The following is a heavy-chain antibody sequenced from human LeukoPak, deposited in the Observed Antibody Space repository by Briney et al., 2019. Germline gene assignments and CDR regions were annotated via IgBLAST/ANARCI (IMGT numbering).Heavy chain of an antibody. Sequence: PGGSLSLFCTASGFTFDNYAMSWVRQAPGKGLEWVGFIKSETDGETTHYAASERDIFTISKDDSNSIAYLQMNRLKTEDTGTYYCARGHYPGTLFDYGGQGTLVTVSS. CDR1: GFTFDNYA. J-gene: IGHJ4*02. CDR2: IKSETDGETT. V-gene: IGHV3-49*04. D-gene: IGHD1-1*01. CDR3: ARGHYPGTLFDY.